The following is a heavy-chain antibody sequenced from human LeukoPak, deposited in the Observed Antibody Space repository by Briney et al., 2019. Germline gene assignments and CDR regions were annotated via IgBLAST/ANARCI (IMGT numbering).Heavy chain of an antibody. CDR3: ARSRCSGGSCDDDY. CDR2: ISGSGGST. CDR1: GFTFSSYF. J-gene: IGHJ4*02. Sequence: GWALILSCAASGFTFSSYFMSWLRQAPGKGLDGVSGISGSGGSTYYADSVKVRFTISRDNSKYTLYLQMNSLRAEDTAVYYCARSRCSGGSCDDDYWGQGTLVTVSS. D-gene: IGHD2-15*01. V-gene: IGHV3-23*01.